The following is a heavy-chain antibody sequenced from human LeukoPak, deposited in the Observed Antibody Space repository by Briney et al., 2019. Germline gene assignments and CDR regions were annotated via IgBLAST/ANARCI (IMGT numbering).Heavy chain of an antibody. CDR2: IKHDGSAK. Sequence: PGGSLRLSCAASGFTFNSYWMSWVRQAPGKGLEWVANIKHDGSAKYYVDSVKGRFTISRDNAKNSLYLQMNSLRAEDTAVYFCARGIRSDWHILGNDYFYYYMDVWGKGTTVTVPS. D-gene: IGHD1-26*01. V-gene: IGHV3-7*01. J-gene: IGHJ6*03. CDR1: GFTFNSYW. CDR3: ARGIRSDWHILGNDYFYYYMDV.